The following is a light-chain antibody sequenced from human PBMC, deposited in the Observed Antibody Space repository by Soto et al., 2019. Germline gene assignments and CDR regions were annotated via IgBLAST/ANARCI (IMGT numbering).Light chain of an antibody. CDR2: DVS. Sequence: QSALTQPRSVSGSPGQSVTISCTGTSSDVGRYDYVSWYQQHPGKAPKLIIYDVSERPSGVPDRFSGSKFGNTASLTISGLQAEDEAYYSCCSFAGSYPYVFGTGTKVTVL. J-gene: IGLJ1*01. CDR1: SSDVGRYDY. V-gene: IGLV2-11*01. CDR3: CSFAGSYPYV.